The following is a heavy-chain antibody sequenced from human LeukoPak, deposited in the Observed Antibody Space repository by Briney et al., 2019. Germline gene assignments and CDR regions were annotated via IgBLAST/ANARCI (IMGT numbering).Heavy chain of an antibody. CDR3: ARHDIIAVAFSY. V-gene: IGHV4-39*01. CDR1: GGSISSSSYY. CDR2: ISYSGST. D-gene: IGHD6-19*01. J-gene: IGHJ4*02. Sequence: SETLSLTCTVSGGSISSSSYYLGWIRPPQGKGLEWIGSISYSGSTYYNPSLKSRVTISVDTSKNQFSLNLSSATAADTAVYYCARHDIIAVAFSYWGQGTLVTVSS.